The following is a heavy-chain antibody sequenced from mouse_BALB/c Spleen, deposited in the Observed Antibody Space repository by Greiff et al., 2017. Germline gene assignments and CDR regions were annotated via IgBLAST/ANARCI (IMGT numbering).Heavy chain of an antibody. CDR3: ARDKRYGNYLYAMDY. Sequence: EVMLVESGGGLVQPGGSLRLSCATSGFTFTDYYMSWVRQPPGKALEWLGFIRNKANGYTTEYSASVKGRFTISRDNSQSILYLQMNTLRAEDSATYYCARDKRYGNYLYAMDYWGQGTSVTVSS. J-gene: IGHJ4*01. V-gene: IGHV7-3*02. CDR2: IRNKANGYTT. CDR1: GFTFTDYY. D-gene: IGHD2-10*02.